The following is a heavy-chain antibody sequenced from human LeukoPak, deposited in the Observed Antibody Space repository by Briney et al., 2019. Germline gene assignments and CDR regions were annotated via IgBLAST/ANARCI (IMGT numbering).Heavy chain of an antibody. V-gene: IGHV1-69*13. Sequence: ASAKVSCKASPGTFTSYAISLVRHAPGQGLEWMGGIIPIFGTANYAQKSHGRVAITADESTCTGYIYLSSLRSEDTAGYYCARVPPTYNWNDRVHFDYWGQGTLVTVSS. CDR3: ARVPPTYNWNDRVHFDY. J-gene: IGHJ4*02. CDR2: IIPIFGTA. CDR1: PGTFTSYA. D-gene: IGHD1-20*01.